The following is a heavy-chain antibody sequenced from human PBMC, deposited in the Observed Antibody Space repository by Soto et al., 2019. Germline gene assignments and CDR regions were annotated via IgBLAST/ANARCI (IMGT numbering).Heavy chain of an antibody. CDR2: IYHSGST. V-gene: IGHV4-4*02. Sequence: SETLSLTCAVPGGSISSSNWWSWVRQPPGKGLEWIGEIYHSGSTNYNPSLKSRVTISVDKSKNQFSLKLSSVTAADTAVYYCASYSYGWFGELLNYWGQGTLVTVSS. CDR3: ASYSYGWFGELLNY. D-gene: IGHD3-10*01. CDR1: GGSISSSNW. J-gene: IGHJ4*02.